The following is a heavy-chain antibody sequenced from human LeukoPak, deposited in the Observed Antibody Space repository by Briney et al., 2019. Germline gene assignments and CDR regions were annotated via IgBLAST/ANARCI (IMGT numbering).Heavy chain of an antibody. CDR2: IWYDGSNK. J-gene: IGHJ6*02. D-gene: IGHD1-1*01. V-gene: IGHV3-33*01. CDR3: ARDGNGYYYYGMDV. Sequence: PGGSLRLSCAASGFTLSSYGMHWVRQAPGKGLEWVAVIWYDGSNKYYADSVKGRFTISRDNSKNTLYLQMNSLRAEDTAVYYCARDGNGYYYYGMDVWGQGTTVTVSS. CDR1: GFTLSSYG.